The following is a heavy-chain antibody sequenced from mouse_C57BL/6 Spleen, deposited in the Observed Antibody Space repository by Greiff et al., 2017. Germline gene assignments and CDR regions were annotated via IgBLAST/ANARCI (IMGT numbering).Heavy chain of an antibody. V-gene: IGHV1-15*01. D-gene: IGHD1-1*01. J-gene: IGHJ4*01. Sequence: QVQLKESGAELVRPGASVTLSCKASGYTFTDYEMHWVKQTPVHGLEWIGAIDPETGGTAYNQKFKGKAILTADKSSSTAYMELRSLTSEDSAVYYCTDYGSSYAMDYWGQGTSVTVSS. CDR2: IDPETGGT. CDR3: TDYGSSYAMDY. CDR1: GYTFTDYE.